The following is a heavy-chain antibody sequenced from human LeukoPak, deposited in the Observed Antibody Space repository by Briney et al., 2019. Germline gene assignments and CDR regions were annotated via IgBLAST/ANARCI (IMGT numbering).Heavy chain of an antibody. CDR1: GDSISSGGYY. Sequence: MSSETLSLTCTVSGDSISSGGYYWSWIRQHPGKGLEWIGYIYYSGSTYYNPSLKSRVTISVDTSKNQFSLKLSSVTAADTAVYFCARDIVHKWFDPWGQGTLVTVSS. CDR2: IYYSGST. J-gene: IGHJ5*02. V-gene: IGHV4-31*03. D-gene: IGHD2-8*01. CDR3: ARDIVHKWFDP.